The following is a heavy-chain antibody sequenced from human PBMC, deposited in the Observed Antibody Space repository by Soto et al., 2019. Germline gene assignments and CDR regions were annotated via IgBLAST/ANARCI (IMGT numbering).Heavy chain of an antibody. CDR3: ARDRWYSTNWYSSSAFDY. CDR2: TYYRSKWYN. V-gene: IGHV6-1*01. CDR1: GDSVSSNSAA. D-gene: IGHD6-13*01. J-gene: IGHJ4*02. Sequence: PSQTLSLTCVISGDSVSSNSAAWNWIRQSPSRGLEWLGRTYYRSKWYNDYAVSVKSRITINSDTSRNQFSLQLNSVTPEDTAVYYCARDRWYSTNWYSSSAFDYWGQGTLVTVSS.